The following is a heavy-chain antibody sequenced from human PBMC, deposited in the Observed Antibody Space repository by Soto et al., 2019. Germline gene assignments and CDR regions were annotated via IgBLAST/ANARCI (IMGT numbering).Heavy chain of an antibody. CDR3: GRAPLWLLNFDY. J-gene: IGHJ4*02. CDR2: INAGNGNT. V-gene: IGHV1-3*01. CDR1: GYAFSSYA. D-gene: IGHD2-15*01. Sequence: GASVKVSCKAAGYAFSSYAMHWVRQAPGQRLEWMGWINAGNGNTKYSQKFQGRVTITRDTSASTAYMELSSLRSEDTAVYYCGRAPLWLLNFDYWGQGTLVTVSS.